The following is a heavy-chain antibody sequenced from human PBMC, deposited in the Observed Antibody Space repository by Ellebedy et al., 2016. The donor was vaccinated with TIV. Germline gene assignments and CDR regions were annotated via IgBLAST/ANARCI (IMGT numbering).Heavy chain of an antibody. V-gene: IGHV4-59*01. CDR2: IYYSGST. J-gene: IGHJ6*02. CDR1: GGSISSYY. CDR3: ARDLGRYGMDV. Sequence: SETLSLTCTVSGGSISSYYWSWIRQPPGKGLEWIGYIYYSGSTNYNPSLKSRVTISVDTSKNQFSLNLNSVTAADTATYYCARDLGRYGMDVWGQGTTVTVSS.